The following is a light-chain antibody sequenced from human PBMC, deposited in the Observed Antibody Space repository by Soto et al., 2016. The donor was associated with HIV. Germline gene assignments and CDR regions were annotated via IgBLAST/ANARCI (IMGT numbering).Light chain of an antibody. CDR3: QSTDISGHYRV. CDR2: KDT. J-gene: IGLJ3*02. Sequence: SYELTQPPSVSVAPGKTARITCGGNKIGSKSVHWYQQKPGQAPVLVIYKDTERASGIPERFSGSSSGTKVTLTISGVQAEDAADYYCQSTDISGHYRVFGGGTKLTVL. V-gene: IGLV3-25*03. CDR1: KIGSKS.